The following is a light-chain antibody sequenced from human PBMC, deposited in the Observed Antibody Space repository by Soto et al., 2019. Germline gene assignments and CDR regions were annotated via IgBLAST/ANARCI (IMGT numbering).Light chain of an antibody. CDR1: QSVSSY. CDR3: QQYNDGLT. Sequence: PGERATLSCRASQSVSSYLAWYQQKPGQAPRLLIYDASNRATGIPARFSGSGSGTDFTLTISSLEPEDFAVYYCQQYNDGLTFGGGTKVDIK. V-gene: IGKV3-11*01. CDR2: DAS. J-gene: IGKJ4*01.